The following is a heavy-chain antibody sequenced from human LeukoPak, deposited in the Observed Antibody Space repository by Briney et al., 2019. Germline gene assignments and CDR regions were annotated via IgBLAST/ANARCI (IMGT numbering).Heavy chain of an antibody. CDR3: ARGVEPLAANTLAY. Sequence: PGGSLRLSCVAAGLSFSSYDMYWVRQAPGKGLEWVAYISTSGSSIDYADSVQGRFTISRDNSKNTLYLEMNSLSPDDTAVYYCARGVEPLAANTLAYWGQGTLVTVSS. D-gene: IGHD1-14*01. J-gene: IGHJ4*02. CDR2: ISTSGSSI. V-gene: IGHV3-48*03. CDR1: GLSFSSYD.